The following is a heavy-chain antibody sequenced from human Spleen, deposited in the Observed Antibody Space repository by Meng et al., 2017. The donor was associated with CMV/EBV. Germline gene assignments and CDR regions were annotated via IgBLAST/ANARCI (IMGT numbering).Heavy chain of an antibody. J-gene: IGHJ4*02. V-gene: IGHV4-39*01. CDR3: ARHDRRSSWHFFDY. CDR1: GGSISNSPYY. Sequence: SETQSLTCTVSGGSISNSPYYWGWIRQPPGKGLEWIGSLYYSGITYYNPSLKSRVSISVDTSKNQFSLKLSSVTAADTAIYYCARHDRRSSWHFFDYWGQGTLVTVSS. D-gene: IGHD6-13*01. CDR2: LYYSGIT.